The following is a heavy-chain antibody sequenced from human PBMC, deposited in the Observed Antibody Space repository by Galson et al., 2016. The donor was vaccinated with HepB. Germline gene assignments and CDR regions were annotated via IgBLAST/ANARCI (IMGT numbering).Heavy chain of an antibody. J-gene: IGHJ3*02. D-gene: IGHD2-2*02. CDR2: ISGSGAST. V-gene: IGHV3-23*01. Sequence: SLRLSCAASGFTLSSYAMSWVRQAPGKGLEWVSVISGSGASTYYADSVKGRFTISRDNSKNTLYLQVNSLRVEDTAIYCCARGRTTSCNSAFDIWGQGTMVTVSS. CDR3: ARGRTTSCNSAFDI. CDR1: GFTLSSYA.